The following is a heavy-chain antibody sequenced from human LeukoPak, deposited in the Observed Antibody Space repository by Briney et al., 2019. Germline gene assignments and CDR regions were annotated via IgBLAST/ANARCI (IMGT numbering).Heavy chain of an antibody. CDR2: INTNTGNP. CDR1: GYTFSSDT. CDR3: GRDPRLGIRGYTYGYIDY. V-gene: IGHV7-4-1*02. J-gene: IGHJ4*02. Sequence: GASVKVSCKTSGYTFSSDTIIWVRQAPGEGLEWIVWINTNTGNPTYAQGFTGRYVFSFDTSVSTAYLQISGLTADDTAVYFCGRDPRLGIRGYTYGYIDYWGQGTLVTVSS. D-gene: IGHD5-18*01.